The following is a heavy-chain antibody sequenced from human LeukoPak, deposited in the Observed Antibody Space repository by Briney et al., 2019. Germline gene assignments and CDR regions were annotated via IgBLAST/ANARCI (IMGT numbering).Heavy chain of an antibody. CDR1: GYTLTELS. J-gene: IGHJ4*02. CDR3: ARGYSSGWYNY. CDR2: FDPEDGET. V-gene: IGHV1-24*01. Sequence: ASVKVSCKVSGYTLTELSMHWVRQAPGKGLEWMGGFDPEDGETIYAQKLQGRVTMTTDTSTSTAYMELRSLRSDDTAVYYCARGYSSGWYNYWGQGTLVTVSS. D-gene: IGHD6-19*01.